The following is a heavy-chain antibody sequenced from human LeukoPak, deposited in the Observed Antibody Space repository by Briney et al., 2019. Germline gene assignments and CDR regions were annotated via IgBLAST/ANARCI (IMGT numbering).Heavy chain of an antibody. CDR2: ISSSGGNI. V-gene: IGHV3-48*03. CDR3: ARANTIFGVEPDYYFDY. D-gene: IGHD3-3*01. Sequence: SGGSLRLSXAASGFSFSSYEMIWVCQAPGKGLEWISYISSSGGNIYYADSVKGRFTISRDNAKNSLYLQMNSLRVEDTAVYYCARANTIFGVEPDYYFDYWGQGTLVSVSS. CDR1: GFSFSSYE. J-gene: IGHJ4*02.